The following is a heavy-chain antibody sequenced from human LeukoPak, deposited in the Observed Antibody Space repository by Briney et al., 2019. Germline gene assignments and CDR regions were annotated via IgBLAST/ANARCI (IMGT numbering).Heavy chain of an antibody. CDR3: ASGPVLLWFGELLV. J-gene: IGHJ4*02. V-gene: IGHV3-74*01. CDR1: GFTFSSYW. Sequence: PGGSLRLSCAASGFTFSSYWMHWVRQAPGKGLVWVSRINSDGSSTSYADSVKGRFTISRDNAKNTLYLQMNSLRAEDTAVNYCASGPVLLWFGELLVWGQRTLVTVSS. D-gene: IGHD3-10*01. CDR2: INSDGSST.